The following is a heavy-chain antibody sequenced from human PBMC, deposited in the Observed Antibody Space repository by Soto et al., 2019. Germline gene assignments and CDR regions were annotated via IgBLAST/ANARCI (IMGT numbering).Heavy chain of an antibody. V-gene: IGHV1-69*01. CDR2: IIPIIATA. CDR3: ARDGGNICSGGSCYFQAPDY. J-gene: IGHJ4*02. Sequence: QVQLVQSGAEVKKPGSSVRVSCEASGGNFIDYAFSWVRQAPGQGLEWMGGIIPIIATADYAQKFQGRVTITADESTRTAYMEVTSLTSEDTAVYYCARDGGNICSGGSCYFQAPDYWGQGTLVTVSP. CDR1: GGNFIDYA. D-gene: IGHD2-15*01.